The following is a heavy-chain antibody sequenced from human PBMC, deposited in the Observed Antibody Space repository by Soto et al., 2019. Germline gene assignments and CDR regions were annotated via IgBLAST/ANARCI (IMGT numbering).Heavy chain of an antibody. J-gene: IGHJ4*02. D-gene: IGHD1-1*01. CDR3: ARGHDSSFDY. Sequence: SETLSLTCAVSGGSISSGGYSWSWIRQPPGKGLEWIGYIYHSGSTYYNPSLKSRVTISVDRSKNQFSLKLSSVTAADTAVYYCARGHDSSFDYWGQGTLVTVSS. CDR1: GGSISSGGYS. V-gene: IGHV4-30-2*01. CDR2: IYHSGST.